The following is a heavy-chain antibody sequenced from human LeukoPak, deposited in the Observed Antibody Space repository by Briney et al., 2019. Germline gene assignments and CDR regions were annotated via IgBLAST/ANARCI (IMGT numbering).Heavy chain of an antibody. V-gene: IGHV1-2*02. D-gene: IGHD6-19*01. Sequence: GASVKVSCKASGYTFTAYYIHWVRQAPGQGLEWMGWINPYSGVTDCAQKFQGRVTMTRDTSISTACMELRSLRSDDTAVYYCAREVKFSSGWSKYFFDYWGQGTLVTVSS. CDR3: AREVKFSSGWSKYFFDY. J-gene: IGHJ4*02. CDR2: INPYSGVT. CDR1: GYTFTAYY.